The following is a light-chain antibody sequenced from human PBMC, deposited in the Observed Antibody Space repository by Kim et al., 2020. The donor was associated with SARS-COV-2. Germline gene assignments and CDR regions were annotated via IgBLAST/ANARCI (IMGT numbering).Light chain of an antibody. CDR3: QQSYSTPRT. J-gene: IGKJ2*02. CDR2: AAS. V-gene: IGKV1-39*01. CDR1: QSISSS. Sequence: SASVGENVSITCRASQSISSSLNWYQQKPGKTPNLLIYAASNLQSGVPSRFSGSGSGTDFTLTISSLQPEDFATYFCQQSYSTPRTFGQGTKLEI.